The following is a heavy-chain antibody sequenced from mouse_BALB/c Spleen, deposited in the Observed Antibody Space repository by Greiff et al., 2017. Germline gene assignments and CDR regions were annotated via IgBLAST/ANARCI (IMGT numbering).Heavy chain of an antibody. CDR1: GFTFSSYA. CDR3: ARHSSGYAWFAY. D-gene: IGHD3-1*01. Sequence: EVKLVESGGGLVKPGGSLKLSCAASGFTFSSYAMSWVRQTPEKRLEWVATISSGGSYTYYPDSVKGRFTISRDNAKNTLYLQMSSLRSEDTAMYYGARHSSGYAWFAYWGQGTLVTVSA. CDR2: ISSGGSYT. J-gene: IGHJ3*01. V-gene: IGHV5-9-3*01.